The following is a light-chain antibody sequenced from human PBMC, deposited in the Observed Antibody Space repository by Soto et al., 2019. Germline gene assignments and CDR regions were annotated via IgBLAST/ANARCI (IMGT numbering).Light chain of an antibody. CDR3: QQSYSRVT. V-gene: IGKV1-39*01. CDR2: ASS. CDR1: QSISNY. Sequence: DIQMTQSPSSLSASVGDSVTITCRASQSISNYLSWYQQKPGKAPKLLIFASSNLQSGVPSRFSGRKSGTDFTLTISGLQPEDFAPYYCQQSYSRVTFGQGTKVEIK. J-gene: IGKJ1*01.